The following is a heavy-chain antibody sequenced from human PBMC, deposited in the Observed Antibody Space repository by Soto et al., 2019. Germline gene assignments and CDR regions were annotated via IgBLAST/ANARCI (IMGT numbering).Heavy chain of an antibody. Sequence: PGGSLRLSCAASGFTFSTYSMNWFRQAPGKGLEWVSYISSRSTTIYYADSVKGRFTISRDNAKNSLYLQMNSLRDEDTAVYYCASVHDDYVWGSYPFDYWGQGTLVTVSS. CDR1: GFTFSTYS. CDR2: ISSRSTTI. D-gene: IGHD3-16*02. CDR3: ASVHDDYVWGSYPFDY. J-gene: IGHJ4*02. V-gene: IGHV3-48*02.